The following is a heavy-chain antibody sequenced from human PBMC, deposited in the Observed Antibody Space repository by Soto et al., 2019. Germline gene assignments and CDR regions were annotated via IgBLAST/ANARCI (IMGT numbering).Heavy chain of an antibody. D-gene: IGHD2-2*01. Sequence: SETLSLTCTVSGGSISSGDYYWSWIRQPPGKGLEWIGYIYYSGSTYYNPSLKSRVTISVDTSKNQFSLKLSSVTAADTAVYYCARGRMVVPAANWFDPWGQGTLVTVSS. CDR2: IYYSGST. V-gene: IGHV4-30-4*01. J-gene: IGHJ5*02. CDR3: ARGRMVVPAANWFDP. CDR1: GGSISSGDYY.